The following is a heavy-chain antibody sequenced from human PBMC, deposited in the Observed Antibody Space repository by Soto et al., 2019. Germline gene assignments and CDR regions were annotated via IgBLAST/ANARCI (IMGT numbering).Heavy chain of an antibody. Sequence: QVQLVQSGPEVKEPGASVKVSCKTSGYIFTSYTIHWVRQAPGQGLEWMGSISSGNGNTKFSQKFQDRVTFTRDTSAGTAYMALSSHSFEDTAVYYCARKRPLAYFDHWGQGTLVTVSS. CDR2: ISSGNGNT. V-gene: IGHV1-3*01. D-gene: IGHD6-6*01. CDR3: ARKRPLAYFDH. CDR1: GYIFTSYT. J-gene: IGHJ4*02.